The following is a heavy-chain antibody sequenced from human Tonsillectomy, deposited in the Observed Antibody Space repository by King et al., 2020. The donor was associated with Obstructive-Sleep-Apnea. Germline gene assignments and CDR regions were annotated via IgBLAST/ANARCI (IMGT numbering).Heavy chain of an antibody. Sequence: QLQESGPGLVKPSQTLSLTCTVSGDSISGGDYFWSWIRQPPGQGLEWIGYIYYSGSTYYTPSLESRVTISVDTSKNQFSLKLISVTAADTAVYYCARGGGYFYDSSGYYKTWGQGALVTVSS. V-gene: IGHV4-30-4*01. CDR2: IYYSGST. D-gene: IGHD3-22*01. J-gene: IGHJ4*02. CDR3: ARGGGYFYDSSGYYKT. CDR1: GDSISGGDYF.